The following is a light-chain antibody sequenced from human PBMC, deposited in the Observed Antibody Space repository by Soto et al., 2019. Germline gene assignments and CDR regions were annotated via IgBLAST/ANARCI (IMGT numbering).Light chain of an antibody. CDR3: SSYTSSSTV. CDR2: EVS. CDR1: SSDVGGYNY. V-gene: IGLV2-14*01. Sequence: QSVLTQPASVSGSPGQSITISCTGTSSDVGGYNYVSWYQQHPGKAPKLMIYEVSYRPSGVSNRFSGSKSGNTASLTISGLQAEDEADYYCSSYTSSSTVFGTGTKVTVL. J-gene: IGLJ1*01.